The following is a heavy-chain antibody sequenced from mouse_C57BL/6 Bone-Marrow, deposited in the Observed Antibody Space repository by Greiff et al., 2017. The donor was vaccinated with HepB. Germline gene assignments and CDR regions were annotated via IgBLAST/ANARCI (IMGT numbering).Heavy chain of an antibody. V-gene: IGHV1-7*01. CDR2: INPSSGYT. CDR3: AIPYCFDY. CDR1: GYTFTSYW. Sequence: QVQLKESGAELAKPGASVKLSCKASGYTFTSYWMHWVKQRPGQGLEWIGYINPSSGYTKYNQKFKDKATLTADKSYSTAYMQLSSLTYEDSAVYYCAIPYCFDYWGQGTTLTVSS. J-gene: IGHJ2*01.